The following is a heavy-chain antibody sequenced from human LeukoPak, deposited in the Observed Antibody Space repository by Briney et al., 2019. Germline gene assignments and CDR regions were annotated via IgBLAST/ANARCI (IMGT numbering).Heavy chain of an antibody. J-gene: IGHJ3*02. D-gene: IGHD6-25*01. CDR1: GGSISSYY. V-gene: IGHV4-59*08. Sequence: SETLSLTCTVAGGSISSYYWSWIRQPPGKGLEWIGYIYYSGSTNYNPSLKSRVTISVDTSKNQFSLKLSSVTAAYTAVYYCARFKGGYWSSADAFDIWGQGTMVTVSS. CDR2: IYYSGST. CDR3: ARFKGGYWSSADAFDI.